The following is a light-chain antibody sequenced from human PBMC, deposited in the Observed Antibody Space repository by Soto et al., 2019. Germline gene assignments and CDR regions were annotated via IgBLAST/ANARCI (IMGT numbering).Light chain of an antibody. Sequence: DIQMTQSPSTLSASVGDRVTITCRASQRISSWLAWYQQRPGKVPRLLIYKASTLESGAPSRFSGSGSGPEFTLTISSLQPADFATYYSPLHNSPPWTFGQGTKVEIK. CDR2: KAS. CDR1: QRISSW. V-gene: IGKV1-5*03. CDR3: PLHNSPPWT. J-gene: IGKJ1*01.